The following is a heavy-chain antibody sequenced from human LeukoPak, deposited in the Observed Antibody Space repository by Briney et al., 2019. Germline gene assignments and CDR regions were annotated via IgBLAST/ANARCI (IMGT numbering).Heavy chain of an antibody. Sequence: GGSLRLSCTASRFTFSNYAMSWVRQAPGKGLEWVSAISGSGGRTDHADSVKGRFTVSRDNSKNTVSLQMNSLRAEDTAIYFCAKHKESYGDSCLDDNWGQGTLVTVSS. D-gene: IGHD4-17*01. J-gene: IGHJ4*02. V-gene: IGHV3-23*01. CDR1: RFTFSNYA. CDR3: AKHKESYGDSCLDDN. CDR2: ISGSGGRT.